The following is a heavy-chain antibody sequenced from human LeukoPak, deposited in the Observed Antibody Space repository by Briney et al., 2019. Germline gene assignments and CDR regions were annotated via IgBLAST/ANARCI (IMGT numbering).Heavy chain of an antibody. D-gene: IGHD6-19*01. Sequence: PSQTLSLTCTVSGGSISSGGSYWSWIRQHPGKGLEWIGYIYYSGSTYYNPSLKSRVTISVDTSKNQFSLKLSSVTAADTAVYYCARPRFPGYSSGWYFIWGQGTMVTISS. CDR2: IYYSGST. V-gene: IGHV4-30-4*01. CDR3: ARPRFPGYSSGWYFI. J-gene: IGHJ3*02. CDR1: GGSISSGGSY.